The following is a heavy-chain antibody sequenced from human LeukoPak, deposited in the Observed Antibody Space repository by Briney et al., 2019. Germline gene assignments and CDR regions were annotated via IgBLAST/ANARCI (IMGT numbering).Heavy chain of an antibody. CDR1: GFTFSNHY. D-gene: IGHD6-19*01. CDR2: IDPNGRYT. CDR3: VRGSTDWNGMDV. Sequence: GGSLRLSCAASGFTFSNHYMHWVRQAPGKGLVSASRIDPNGRYTSYADSVKGRFTISRDNAKNTLYLQMNTLGAEDTALYYCVRGSTDWNGMDVWGQGTTVTVSS. V-gene: IGHV3-74*01. J-gene: IGHJ6*02.